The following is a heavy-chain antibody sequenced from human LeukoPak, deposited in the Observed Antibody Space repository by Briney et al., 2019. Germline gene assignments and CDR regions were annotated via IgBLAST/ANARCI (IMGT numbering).Heavy chain of an antibody. Sequence: GGSLRLSCAASGFIFTNYFMSRVRQAPGKGLEWVANIKHDGSEKYYVDSVRGRFTISRDNTMNSLYLQMSSLRAEDTAVYYCATDRGWRTSGYYLYYFEYWGQGTLVTYSS. D-gene: IGHD3-3*01. J-gene: IGHJ4*02. CDR3: ATDRGWRTSGYYLYYFEY. CDR2: IKHDGSEK. V-gene: IGHV3-7*01. CDR1: GFIFTNYF.